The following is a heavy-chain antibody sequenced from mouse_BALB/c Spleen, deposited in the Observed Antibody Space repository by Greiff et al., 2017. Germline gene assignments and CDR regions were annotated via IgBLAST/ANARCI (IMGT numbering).Heavy chain of an antibody. Sequence: VQLQQSGPGLVQPSQSLSITCTVSGFSLTSYGVHWVRQSPGKGLEWLGVIWSGGSTDYNAAFISRLSISKDNSKSQVFFKMNSLQANDTAIYYCARTYRYDPWFAYWGQGTLVTVSA. D-gene: IGHD2-14*01. CDR3: ARTYRYDPWFAY. J-gene: IGHJ3*01. CDR1: GFSLTSYG. CDR2: IWSGGST. V-gene: IGHV2-2*02.